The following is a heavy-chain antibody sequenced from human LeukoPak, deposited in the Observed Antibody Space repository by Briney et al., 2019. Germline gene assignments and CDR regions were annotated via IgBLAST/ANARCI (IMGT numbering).Heavy chain of an antibody. D-gene: IGHD3-3*01. CDR3: ARVMTAYYDFWSGYSDAFDI. J-gene: IGHJ3*02. Sequence: GGSLRLSCAASGFTSSSYSMNWVRQAPGKGLEWVSSISSSSSYIYYADSVKGRFTISRDNAKNSLCLQMNSLRAEDTAVYYCARVMTAYYDFWSGYSDAFDIWGQGTMVTVSS. CDR2: ISSSSSYI. CDR1: GFTSSSYS. V-gene: IGHV3-21*01.